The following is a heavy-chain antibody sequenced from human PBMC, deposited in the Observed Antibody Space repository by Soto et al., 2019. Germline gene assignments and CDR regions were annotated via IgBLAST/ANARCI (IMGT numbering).Heavy chain of an antibody. J-gene: IGHJ5*02. Sequence: PSETLSLTCTVSGGPVSSGSYYWSWIRQPPGKGLEWIGYIYYSGSTNYNPSLKSRVTISVDTSKNQFSLKLSSVTAADTAVYYCARVITMVRGVPIFNWFDPWGQGTLVTVSS. CDR2: IYYSGST. V-gene: IGHV4-61*01. D-gene: IGHD3-10*01. CDR3: ARVITMVRGVPIFNWFDP. CDR1: GGPVSSGSYY.